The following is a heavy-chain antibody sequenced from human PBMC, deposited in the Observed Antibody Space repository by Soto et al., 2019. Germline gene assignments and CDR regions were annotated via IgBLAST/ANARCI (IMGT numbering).Heavy chain of an antibody. Sequence: GGSLRLSCAASGFTFSSYGMHWVRQAPGKGLEWVAVIWYDGSNKYYADSVKGRFTISRDNSKNTLYLQMNSLRAEDTAVYYCARGPVDSSGYYYYFDYWGQGTLVTVSS. D-gene: IGHD3-22*01. CDR2: IWYDGSNK. CDR3: ARGPVDSSGYYYYFDY. V-gene: IGHV3-33*01. J-gene: IGHJ4*02. CDR1: GFTFSSYG.